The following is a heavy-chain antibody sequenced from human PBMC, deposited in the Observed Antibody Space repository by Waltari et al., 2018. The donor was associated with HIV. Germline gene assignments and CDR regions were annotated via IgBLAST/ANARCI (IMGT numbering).Heavy chain of an antibody. CDR3: AKGGGRVTPIDY. Sequence: EVQLVESGGGLVQPGRSLRLSCAASGFNFDDYAMHWVRQAPGKGLGWVSVISWNSGRIGYADSVKGRFTISRDNAKNSLYLQMNRLRAEDTALYYCAKGGGRVTPIDYWGQGTLVTVSS. V-gene: IGHV3-9*01. D-gene: IGHD2-21*02. CDR2: ISWNSGRI. J-gene: IGHJ4*02. CDR1: GFNFDDYA.